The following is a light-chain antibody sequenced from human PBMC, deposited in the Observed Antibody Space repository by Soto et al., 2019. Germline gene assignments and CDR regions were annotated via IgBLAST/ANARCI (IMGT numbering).Light chain of an antibody. Sequence: QSALTQPASVSGSPGQSITISCSGTSSDIGSYNHVAWYQQFPGKSPKLMIYAVGDRPPGVSDRFSGSKSGITASLTISGLQTEDEADYYCISYTDRQSYLFGTGTKATVL. CDR2: AVG. J-gene: IGLJ1*01. V-gene: IGLV2-14*03. CDR1: SSDIGSYNH. CDR3: ISYTDRQSYL.